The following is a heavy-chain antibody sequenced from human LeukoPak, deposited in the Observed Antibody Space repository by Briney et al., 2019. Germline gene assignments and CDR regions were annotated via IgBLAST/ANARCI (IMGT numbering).Heavy chain of an antibody. J-gene: IGHJ4*02. V-gene: IGHV3-30*04. D-gene: IGHD3-22*01. CDR3: ARPSSYYYDSSGYYY. CDR2: ISYDGSNK. Sequence: GGSLRLSCAASGFTFSSYAMHWVRQAPGKGLEWVEVISYDGSNKYYADSVKGRFTISRDNSKNTLYLQMNSLGAEDTAVYYCARPSSYYYDSSGYYYWGQGTLVTVSS. CDR1: GFTFSSYA.